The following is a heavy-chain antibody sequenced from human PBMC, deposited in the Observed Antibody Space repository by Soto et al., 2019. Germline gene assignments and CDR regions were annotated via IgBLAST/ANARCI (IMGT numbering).Heavy chain of an antibody. V-gene: IGHV1-24*01. CDR3: ATDLTELIIIAAAGGGWMRFDY. Sequence: ASVKVSCKVSGYTLTEVSMHWVRQAPGKGLEWMGGFDPEDGETIYAQKFQGRVTMTEDTSTDTAYMELSSLRSEDTAVYYCATDLTELIIIAAAGGGWMRFDYWGQGTLVTSPQ. CDR1: GYTLTEVS. CDR2: FDPEDGET. D-gene: IGHD6-13*01. J-gene: IGHJ4*02.